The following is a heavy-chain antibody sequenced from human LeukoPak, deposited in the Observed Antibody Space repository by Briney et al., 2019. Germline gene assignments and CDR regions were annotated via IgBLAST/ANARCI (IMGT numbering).Heavy chain of an antibody. J-gene: IGHJ4*02. Sequence: SETLSLTCTVSGGSISSYYWSWFRQPPGKGLEWIGYMHYSGSTNYNPSLKSRVTISVDTSKNQISLKLSSVAAADTAVYYCARWILYSSGSYSDYWGQGTPVTVSS. CDR1: GGSISSYY. V-gene: IGHV4-59*01. CDR3: ARWILYSSGSYSDY. CDR2: MHYSGST. D-gene: IGHD3-10*01.